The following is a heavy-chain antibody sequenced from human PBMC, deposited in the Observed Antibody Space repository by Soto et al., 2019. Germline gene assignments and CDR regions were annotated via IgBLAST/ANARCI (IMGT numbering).Heavy chain of an antibody. D-gene: IGHD6-13*01. CDR2: FYYGGSS. V-gene: IGHV4-61*01. CDR1: GGAVRGDSYY. CDR3: ARGLVSSRSRDAFDI. Sequence: SETLSLTCTVSGGAVRGDSYYWNWIRETPGKGLEWIGYFYYGGSSNYNPSLQSRVTISVASSKSQFSLSLSSVTAADTATYYFARGLVSSRSRDAFDIWGQVLMVSVS. J-gene: IGHJ3*02.